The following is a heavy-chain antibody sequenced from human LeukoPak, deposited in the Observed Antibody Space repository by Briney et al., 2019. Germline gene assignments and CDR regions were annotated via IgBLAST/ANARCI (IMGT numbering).Heavy chain of an antibody. CDR3: AKVHYYDSSGYYWEDY. V-gene: IGHV3-23*01. J-gene: IGHJ4*02. CDR2: ISGSGGST. Sequence: PGGSLRLSCAASGFTFSSYAMSWVRQAPGKGLEWVSAISGSGGSTYYADSVKGRFTISRDNSKNTLCLQMNSLRAEDTAVYYCAKVHYYDSSGYYWEDYWGQGTLVTVSS. CDR1: GFTFSSYA. D-gene: IGHD3-22*01.